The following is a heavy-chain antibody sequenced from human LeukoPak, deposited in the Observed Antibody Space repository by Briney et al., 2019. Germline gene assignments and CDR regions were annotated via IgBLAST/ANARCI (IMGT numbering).Heavy chain of an antibody. J-gene: IGHJ4*02. CDR2: IKEDGSIK. V-gene: IGHV3-7*01. CDR1: GYTFSWYW. D-gene: IGHD6-13*01. CDR3: ARIGYSSSSIDY. Sequence: GVSLRLSCAASGYTFSWYWMSWVRQAPGKGLEWVANIKEDGSIKYYVDSVKGRLTISRDNAKSSVYLQVNSLRAEDTALYYCARIGYSSSSIDYWGQGTLVTVPS.